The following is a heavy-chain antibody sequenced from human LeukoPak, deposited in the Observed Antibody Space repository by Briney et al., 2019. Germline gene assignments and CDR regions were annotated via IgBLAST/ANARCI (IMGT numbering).Heavy chain of an antibody. Sequence: ASVKVSCKASGYIFTNYYMQWVRQAPGQGLEWMGIINPGGGSTGYAQKFQGRVTMTSDTSTSTVYMELSSLRSEDTAVYYCAREGIDVWGQGTTVTVSS. CDR1: GYIFTNYY. V-gene: IGHV1-46*01. D-gene: IGHD2-15*01. J-gene: IGHJ6*02. CDR3: AREGIDV. CDR2: INPGGGST.